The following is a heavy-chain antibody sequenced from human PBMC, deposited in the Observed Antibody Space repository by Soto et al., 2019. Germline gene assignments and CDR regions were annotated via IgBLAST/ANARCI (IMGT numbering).Heavy chain of an antibody. V-gene: IGHV3-33*01. CDR2: IWYDGSNK. D-gene: IGHD6-19*01. CDR3: ARDWEQWLVRNDAFDI. CDR1: GFTFSSYG. J-gene: IGHJ3*02. Sequence: QVQLVESGGGVVQPGRSLRLSCAASGFTFSSYGMHWVRQAPGKGLEWVAVIWYDGSNKYYADSVKGRFTISRDNSKNTLYLQMNSLRAEDTAVYYCARDWEQWLVRNDAFDIWGQGTMVTVSS.